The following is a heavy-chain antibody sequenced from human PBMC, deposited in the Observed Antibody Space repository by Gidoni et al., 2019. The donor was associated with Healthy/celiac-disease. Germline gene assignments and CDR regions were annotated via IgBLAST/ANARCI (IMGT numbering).Heavy chain of an antibody. V-gene: IGHV4-34*01. J-gene: IGHJ6*02. D-gene: IGHD6-13*01. CDR2: INHSGST. CDR1: GGSFSVYY. Sequence: QVQLQQWGAGLLNPSETLSLTCAVYGGSFSVYYWSWIRQPPGKGLEWIGEINHSGSTNYNPSLKSRVTISVDTSKNQFSLKLSSVTAADTAVYYCASLPVTIAAAGYYGMDVWGQGTTVTVSS. CDR3: ASLPVTIAAAGYYGMDV.